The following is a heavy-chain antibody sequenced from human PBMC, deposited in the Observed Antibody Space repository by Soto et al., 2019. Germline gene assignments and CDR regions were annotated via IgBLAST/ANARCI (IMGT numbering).Heavy chain of an antibody. CDR3: AKDQTSSGWYGYAFDI. D-gene: IGHD6-19*01. V-gene: IGHV3-30-3*01. CDR2: ISYDSSNK. CDR1: GFTFSSYA. Sequence: GGSLRLSCAASGFTFSSYAMHWVRQAPGKGLEWVAVISYDSSNKYYADSVKGRFTISRDNAKNSLYLQMNSLRAEDTALYYCAKDQTSSGWYGYAFDIWGQGTMVTVSS. J-gene: IGHJ3*02.